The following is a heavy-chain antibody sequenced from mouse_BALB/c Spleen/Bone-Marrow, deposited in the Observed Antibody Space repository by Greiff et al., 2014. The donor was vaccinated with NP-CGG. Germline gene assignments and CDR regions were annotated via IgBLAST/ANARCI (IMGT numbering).Heavy chain of an antibody. CDR1: GFDFRRYW. CDR2: INPDSSTI. D-gene: IGHD1-1*01. Sequence: LMESGGSLKLSCAASGFDFRRYWMSWVRQAPGKGLEWIGEINPDSSTINYTPSLKDKFIISRDNAKNTLYLQMTKVRSEDTALYYCARLNYYGNLFVWGAGTTVTVSS. V-gene: IGHV4-1*02. CDR3: ARLNYYGNLFV. J-gene: IGHJ1*01.